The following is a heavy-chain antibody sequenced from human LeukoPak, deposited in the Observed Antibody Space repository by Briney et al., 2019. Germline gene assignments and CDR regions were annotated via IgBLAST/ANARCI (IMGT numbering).Heavy chain of an antibody. Sequence: PGGSLRLSCAASGFTFSSYAMHWVRQAPGKGLEWVAVISYDGSNKYYADSVKGRFTISRDNSKNTLYLQMNSLRAEDTAVYYCARRLIWFGEPTYYYYGMDVWGQGTTVTVSS. V-gene: IGHV3-30*04. CDR3: ARRLIWFGEPTYYYYGMDV. D-gene: IGHD3-10*01. J-gene: IGHJ6*02. CDR2: ISYDGSNK. CDR1: GFTFSSYA.